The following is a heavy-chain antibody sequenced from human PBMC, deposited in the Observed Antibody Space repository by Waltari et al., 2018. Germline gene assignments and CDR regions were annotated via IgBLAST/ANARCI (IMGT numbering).Heavy chain of an antibody. V-gene: IGHV3-53*01. CDR3: AAPYYDFWRGHGMDV. D-gene: IGHD3-3*01. J-gene: IGHJ6*02. CDR1: GFTVSSNY. Sequence: EVQLVESGGGLIQPGGSLRLSCAASGFTVSSNYMSWVRQAPGKGLEWVSVIYSGGSTYYADSVKGRFTISRDNSKNTLYLQMNSLRAEDTAVYYCAAPYYDFWRGHGMDVWGQGTTVTVSS. CDR2: IYSGGST.